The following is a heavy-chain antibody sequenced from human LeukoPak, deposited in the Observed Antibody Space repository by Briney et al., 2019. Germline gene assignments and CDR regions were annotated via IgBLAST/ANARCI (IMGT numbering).Heavy chain of an antibody. J-gene: IGHJ6*02. CDR2: ISGSGYST. V-gene: IGHV3-23*01. D-gene: IGHD4-17*01. CDR1: GFTFSTYA. CDR3: ARGGDYHRDYGMDV. Sequence: GGSLRLSCAASGFTFSTYAMSWVRQAPGKGLEWVSAISGSGYSTYYADSVKGRFTISRDNSKNTLYLQMNSLRAEDTAVYYCARGGDYHRDYGMDVWGQGTTVTVSS.